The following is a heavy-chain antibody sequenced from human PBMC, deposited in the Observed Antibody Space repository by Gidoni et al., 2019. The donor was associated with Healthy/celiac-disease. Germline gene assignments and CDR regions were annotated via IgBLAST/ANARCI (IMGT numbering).Heavy chain of an antibody. Sequence: PGLVKPSEPLSLTCTVSGCSISSYYWSWIRQPPGKGLEWIGYIYYSGSTNYNPSLKSRVTISVDTSKNQFSLKLSSVTAADTAVYYCARRVVRYSGSYRIYDAFDIWGQGTMVTVSS. CDR2: IYYSGST. V-gene: IGHV4-59*01. CDR1: GCSISSYY. J-gene: IGHJ3*02. D-gene: IGHD1-26*01. CDR3: ARRVVRYSGSYRIYDAFDI.